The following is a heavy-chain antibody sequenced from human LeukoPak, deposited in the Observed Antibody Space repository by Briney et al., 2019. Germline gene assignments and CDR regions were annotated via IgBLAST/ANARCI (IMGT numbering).Heavy chain of an antibody. CDR1: GYTLTELS. D-gene: IGHD4-17*01. CDR3: ATGRTTVTTPLDY. Sequence: ASVKVSCKVSGYTLTELSMHWVRQAPGNGLEWMGGFDPEDGETIYAQKFQCRVTMTKDTSTDTAYMELSSLRSEDTAVYYCATGRTTVTTPLDYWGQGTLVTASS. CDR2: FDPEDGET. V-gene: IGHV1-24*01. J-gene: IGHJ4*02.